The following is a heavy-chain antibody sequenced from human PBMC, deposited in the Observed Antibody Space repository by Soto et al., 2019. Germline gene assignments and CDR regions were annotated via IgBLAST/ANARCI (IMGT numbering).Heavy chain of an antibody. J-gene: IGHJ1*01. CDR3: ARYSGSTHFQH. V-gene: IGHV2-5*02. Sequence: QITLKESGPPLVKPTQTLTLTCTFSGFSLSTSGVGVGWIRQPPGKALEWLALIYWDDDKRYSPSLKSRLTITKDTSKNQVVLTITNMDPVDTATYYCARYSGSTHFQHWGQGTLVTVSS. D-gene: IGHD1-26*01. CDR2: IYWDDDK. CDR1: GFSLSTSGVG.